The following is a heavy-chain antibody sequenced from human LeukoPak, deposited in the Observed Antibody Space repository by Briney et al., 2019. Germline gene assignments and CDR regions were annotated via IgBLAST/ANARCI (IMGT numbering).Heavy chain of an antibody. J-gene: IGHJ6*02. CDR1: GGTFSNYA. D-gene: IGHD6-6*01. CDR2: IIPTFGTA. Sequence: GASVKVSCKASGGTFSNYAISWVRQAPGQGLEWMGGIIPTFGTANYAQKFQGRVTITADESTSTVYMELSSLRSEDTAVYYCARVGYSSSSEGEDYYYFYGMDVWGQGTTVTVSS. CDR3: ARVGYSSSSEGEDYYYFYGMDV. V-gene: IGHV1-69*13.